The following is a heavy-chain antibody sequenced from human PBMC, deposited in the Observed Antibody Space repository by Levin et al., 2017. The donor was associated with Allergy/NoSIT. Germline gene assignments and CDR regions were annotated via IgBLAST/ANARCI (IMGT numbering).Heavy chain of an antibody. Sequence: PGGSLRLSCAASGFTFSRYWMHWVRQAPGKGLVWVSRITGDGREINYADSVGGRFTISRDNAKNTLYLEMNSLRAEDTAVYYCARGGCSSTSCLDYWGQGILVTVSS. CDR3: ARGGCSSTSCLDY. D-gene: IGHD2-2*01. CDR2: ITGDGREI. CDR1: GFTFSRYW. J-gene: IGHJ4*02. V-gene: IGHV3-74*01.